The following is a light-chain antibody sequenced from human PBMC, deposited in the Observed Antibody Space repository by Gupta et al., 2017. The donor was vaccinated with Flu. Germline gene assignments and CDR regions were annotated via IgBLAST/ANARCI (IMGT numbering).Light chain of an antibody. CDR3: NSYTTTSNIVV. J-gene: IGLJ2*01. V-gene: IGLV2-14*01. CDR1: NSAVGAYNY. CDR2: EVS. Sequence: QSALTQPASVSGSPGQAITISCTGTNSAVGAYNYVSWYQQLPGNAPKVIIYEVSHRASGVPDRFSGSTYGTTAAITTTGLQTEDEADYYCNSYTTTSNIVVFGGGTKLTVL.